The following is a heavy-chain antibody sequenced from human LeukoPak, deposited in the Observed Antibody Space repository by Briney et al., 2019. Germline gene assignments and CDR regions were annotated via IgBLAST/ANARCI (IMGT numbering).Heavy chain of an antibody. CDR2: INTSDGST. V-gene: IGHV1-46*04. CDR3: SRYYETLQGYSSDYFVY. Sequence: ASVKVSCKASGYSFSSHYIHWVRQSPGQGLEWMAIINTSDGSTMYAQKLQGRVTVTRDNSTSTVYKELSSLRSDDTAVYYCSRYYETLQGYSSDYFVYWGQGTLVTVSS. D-gene: IGHD2-21*01. J-gene: IGHJ4*02. CDR1: GYSFSSHY.